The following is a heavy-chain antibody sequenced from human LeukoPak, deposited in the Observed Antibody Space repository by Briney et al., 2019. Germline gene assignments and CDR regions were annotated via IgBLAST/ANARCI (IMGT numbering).Heavy chain of an antibody. Sequence: GGSLRLSCAVSGFTVSSNYMSWVRQPPGKGLEWVSVIYSGGSTYYADSVKGRFTISRHDSRDTLYLQMNSLRVEDTAVYYRARDLSGVNPFDYWGQGTLVTVSS. CDR1: GFTVSSNY. D-gene: IGHD2-8*01. J-gene: IGHJ4*02. V-gene: IGHV3-53*04. CDR3: ARDLSGVNPFDY. CDR2: IYSGGST.